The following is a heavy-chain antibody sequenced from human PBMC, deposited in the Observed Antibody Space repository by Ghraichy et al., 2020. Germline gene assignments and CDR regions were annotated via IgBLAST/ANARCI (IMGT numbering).Heavy chain of an antibody. CDR1: GGTFSSYA. V-gene: IGHV1-69*13. J-gene: IGHJ4*02. CDR3: ARGNVLYSSSWDPFDY. CDR2: IIPIFGTA. Sequence: SVKVSCKASGGTFSSYAISWVRQAPGQGLEWMGGIIPIFGTANYAQKFQGRVTITADESTSTAYMELSSLRSEDTAVYYCARGNVLYSSSWDPFDYWGQGTLVTVSS. D-gene: IGHD6-13*01.